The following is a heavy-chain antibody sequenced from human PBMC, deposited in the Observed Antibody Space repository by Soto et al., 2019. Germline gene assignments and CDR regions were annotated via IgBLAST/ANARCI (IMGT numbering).Heavy chain of an antibody. Sequence: TLSLPCTVSGGSISSSYWSWIRQPPGKGLEWIGYIYYSGSTNYNPSLKSRVTISVDTSKNQCSLKLSSVTAADTAVYYCARYSGSYSNWFDPWGQGTLVTISS. V-gene: IGHV4-59*01. CDR2: IYYSGST. D-gene: IGHD1-26*01. CDR3: ARYSGSYSNWFDP. J-gene: IGHJ5*02. CDR1: GGSISSSY.